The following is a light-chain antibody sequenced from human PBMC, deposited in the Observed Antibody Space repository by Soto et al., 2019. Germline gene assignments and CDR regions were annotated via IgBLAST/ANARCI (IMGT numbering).Light chain of an antibody. CDR3: QQVQNFPFN. CDR1: QGISSW. V-gene: IGKV1-12*02. Sequence: DIQMTQSPSSLSASVGDRVTITCRASQGISSWLGWYQQKPGKAPKLLIYAASSLETGVPSRFSGSGSGTDFTLTITSLQPEDFATYFCQQVQNFPFNFGPGTKVEIK. J-gene: IGKJ3*01. CDR2: AAS.